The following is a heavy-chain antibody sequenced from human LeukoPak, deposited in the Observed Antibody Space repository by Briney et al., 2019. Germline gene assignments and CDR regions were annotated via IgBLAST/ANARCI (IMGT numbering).Heavy chain of an antibody. V-gene: IGHV4-39*01. CDR2: IYYSGGT. J-gene: IGHJ4*02. CDR3: ARYYYGSGKQPY. CDR1: GGSISSSSYF. D-gene: IGHD3-10*01. Sequence: PSETLSLTCTVSGGSISSSSYFWGWIRQPPGKGLECIGSIYYSGGTSYNPSLRSRVTISVDTSKNQFSVKLSSVTAADTAIYCCARYYYGSGKQPYWGQGTLVTVSS.